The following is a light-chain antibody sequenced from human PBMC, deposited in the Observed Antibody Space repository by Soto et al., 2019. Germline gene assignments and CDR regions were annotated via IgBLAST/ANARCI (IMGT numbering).Light chain of an antibody. CDR3: SSYTSSSTPVV. CDR1: SNDVGGYNY. Sequence: QSALTQPASVSGSPGQSITISCTGTSNDVGGYNYVSWYQQHPGKAPKLMIYDVSNRPSGVSNRFSGSKSGNTASLTISGLQAEDEADYYCSSYTSSSTPVVFGGGTKLT. CDR2: DVS. V-gene: IGLV2-14*01. J-gene: IGLJ2*01.